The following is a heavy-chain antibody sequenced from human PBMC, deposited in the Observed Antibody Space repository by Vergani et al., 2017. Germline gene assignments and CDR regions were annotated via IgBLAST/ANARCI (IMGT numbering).Heavy chain of an antibody. CDR2: INNSGST. CDR1: GGSFSGYY. D-gene: IGHD6-6*01. CDR3: ARAGATTIAARLERIDY. V-gene: IGHV4-34*01. J-gene: IGHJ4*02. Sequence: QVQLQQWGAGLLKPSETLSLTCAVYGGSFSGYYWSWIRQPPGKGLEWIGEINNSGSTNYNPSLKSRVTISVDTSKNQFSLKLSSVTAADTAVYYCARAGATTIAARLERIDYWGQGTLVTVSS.